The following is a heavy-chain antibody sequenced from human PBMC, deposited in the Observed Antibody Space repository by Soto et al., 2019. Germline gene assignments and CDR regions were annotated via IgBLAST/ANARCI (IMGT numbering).Heavy chain of an antibody. J-gene: IGHJ4*02. V-gene: IGHV3-33*03. CDR1: GFPFSSYG. CDR2: IWYDGSNK. Sequence: GGSLRLSCAASGFPFSSYGMHWVRQAPGKGLDWVGVIWYDGSNKDYAESVKGRFTISRDNSKNMLYLQMNSLRADDTAVYYCANSINWGQGALVTVSS. CDR3: ANSIN.